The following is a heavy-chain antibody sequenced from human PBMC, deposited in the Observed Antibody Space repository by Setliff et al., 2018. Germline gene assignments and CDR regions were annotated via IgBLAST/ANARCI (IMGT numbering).Heavy chain of an antibody. Sequence: ASVKVSCKASGYSFNSYYMYWVRQAPGQGLEWMGTINTGGGSASLVDQFQGRVTMTTDTSTRTASMELRSLTSDDTAVYFCALSSLSICTGGNCPNVFDVWGQGTLVTVSS. CDR1: GYSFNSYY. CDR3: ALSSLSICTGGNCPNVFDV. V-gene: IGHV1-46*02. J-gene: IGHJ3*01. CDR2: INTGGGSA. D-gene: IGHD2-15*01.